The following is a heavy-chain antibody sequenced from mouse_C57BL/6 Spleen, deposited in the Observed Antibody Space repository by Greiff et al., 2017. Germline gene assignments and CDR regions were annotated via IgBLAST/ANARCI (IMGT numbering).Heavy chain of an antibody. V-gene: IGHV1-81*01. CDR1: GYTFTSYG. Sequence: VQLQQSGAELARPGASVKLSCKASGYTFTSYGISWVKQRTGQGLEWIGEIYPRSGNTYSNEKFKGKATLTADKSSSTAYMGLRSLTSEDSAVYFCARSYDGYYYAMDYWGQGTSVTVSS. CDR2: IYPRSGNT. J-gene: IGHJ4*01. D-gene: IGHD2-3*01. CDR3: ARSYDGYYYAMDY.